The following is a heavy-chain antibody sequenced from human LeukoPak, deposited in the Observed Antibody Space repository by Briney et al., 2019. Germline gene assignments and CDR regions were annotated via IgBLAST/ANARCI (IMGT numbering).Heavy chain of an antibody. CDR3: ARGGSSYGYYFDY. Sequence: SETLSLTCTVSGGSISSSSYYWGWIRQPPGKGLEWIGSIYYSGGTYYNPSLKSRVTISVDTSKNQFSLKLNSVTAADTAVYYCARGGSSYGYYFDYWGQGTLVTVSS. CDR2: IYYSGGT. V-gene: IGHV4-39*07. J-gene: IGHJ4*02. D-gene: IGHD5-18*01. CDR1: GGSISSSSYY.